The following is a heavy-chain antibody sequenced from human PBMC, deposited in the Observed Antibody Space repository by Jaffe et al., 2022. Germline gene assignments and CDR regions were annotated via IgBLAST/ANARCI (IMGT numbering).Heavy chain of an antibody. J-gene: IGHJ4*02. CDR1: GFTFSSYW. Sequence: EVQLVESGGGLVQPGGSLRLSCAASGFTFSSYWMSWVRQAPGKGLEWVANIKQDGSEKYYVDSVKGRFTISRDNAKNSLYLQMNSLRAEDTAVYYCASAGWLQSLAFDYWGQGTLVTVSS. D-gene: IGHD5-12*01. CDR2: IKQDGSEK. CDR3: ASAGWLQSLAFDY. V-gene: IGHV3-7*05.